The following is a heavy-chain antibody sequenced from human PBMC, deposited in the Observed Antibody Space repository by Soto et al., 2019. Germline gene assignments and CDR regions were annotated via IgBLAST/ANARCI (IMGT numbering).Heavy chain of an antibody. Sequence: GGSLRLSCAASGFTFSSYWMSWVRQAPGKGLEWVANIKQDGSEKYYVDSVKGRFTISRDNAKNSLYLQMNSLRAEDTAVYYCARDSRPILLWFGESTEHTNAFDIWGQGTMVTVSS. CDR2: IKQDGSEK. CDR1: GFTFSSYW. D-gene: IGHD3-10*01. J-gene: IGHJ3*02. CDR3: ARDSRPILLWFGESTEHTNAFDI. V-gene: IGHV3-7*01.